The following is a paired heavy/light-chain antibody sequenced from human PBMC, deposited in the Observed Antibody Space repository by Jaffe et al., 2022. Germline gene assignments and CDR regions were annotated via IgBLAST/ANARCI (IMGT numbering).Light chain of an antibody. CDR1: SSNIGGDT. V-gene: IGLV1-44*01. J-gene: IGLJ3*02. CDR3: AAWDGNLNGWL. CDR2: TGS. Sequence: QSVLTQPPSASGTPGQRVTISCSGSSSNIGGDTVNWYQHVPGMAPKLLIYTGSQRPSGVPDRFSGSKSGTSASLAISGLQSEDEADYYCAAWDGNLNGWLFGGGTRLTVL.
Heavy chain of an antibody. D-gene: IGHD3-10*01. CDR2: ISASGGST. CDR1: GFTFSDYA. Sequence: EVQLLESGGDLVQPGGSLRLSCAASGFTFSDYAITWVRQAPGRGLEWVSGISASGGSTKYADFVKGRFTIARDNSKNAQMVYLQMNSLRAEDTAVYYCAKGSQGVTYRYMDVWGKGTTVIVSS. J-gene: IGHJ6*03. V-gene: IGHV3-23*01. CDR3: AKGSQGVTYRYMDV.